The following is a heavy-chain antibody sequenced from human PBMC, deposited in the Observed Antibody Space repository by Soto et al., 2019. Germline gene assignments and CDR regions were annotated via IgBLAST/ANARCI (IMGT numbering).Heavy chain of an antibody. V-gene: IGHV3-21*01. CDR1: GFTFSNYS. J-gene: IGHJ6*03. CDR3: AGELARLQGFLYYYYIDV. CDR2: VTGSSSFT. Sequence: EVYLEESGGGLVMPGGSLRLSCVGSGFTFSNYSINWVRQAPGKGLEWVSSVTGSSSFTSYAASVRGRFTASRDNARNSMYLQMDSLRVEDTAMYYCAGELARLQGFLYYYYIDVCGKGTAVTVSS.